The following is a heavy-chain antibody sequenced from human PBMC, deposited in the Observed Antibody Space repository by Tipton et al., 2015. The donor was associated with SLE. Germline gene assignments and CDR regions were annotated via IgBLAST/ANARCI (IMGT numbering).Heavy chain of an antibody. J-gene: IGHJ5*02. CDR3: ARDRDTAMVTGWLDP. CDR1: GFTFSSYS. V-gene: IGHV3-48*01. D-gene: IGHD5-18*01. Sequence: SLRLSCAASGFTFSSYSMNWVRQAPGKGLEWVSYISSSSSTIYYADSVKGRFTISRDNAKNSLYLQMNSLRAEDTAGYYCARDRDTAMVTGWLDPWGQGTLVTVSS. CDR2: ISSSSSTI.